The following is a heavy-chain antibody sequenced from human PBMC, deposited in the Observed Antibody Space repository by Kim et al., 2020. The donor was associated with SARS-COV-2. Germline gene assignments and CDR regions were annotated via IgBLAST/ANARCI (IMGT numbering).Heavy chain of an antibody. J-gene: IGHJ4*02. V-gene: IGHV1-2*06. CDR3: VSGFYSYYLVY. CDR1: GFSFTDYH. D-gene: IGHD2-21*02. Sequence: ASVKVSCKSSGFSFTDYHIHWVRQAPGEGLEWMGRINPNSGGTEYAPRFQGRVTMTLDTSIRTAYMELSSLKSDDTAVYFCVSGFYSYYLVYWGQGNLVT. CDR2: INPNSGGT.